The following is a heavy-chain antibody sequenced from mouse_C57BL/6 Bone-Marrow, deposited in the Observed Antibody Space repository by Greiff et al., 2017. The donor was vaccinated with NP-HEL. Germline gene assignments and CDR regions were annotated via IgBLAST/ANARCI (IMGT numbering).Heavy chain of an antibody. CDR1: GYSITSDY. D-gene: IGHD6-5*01. Sequence: EVQLQQSGPGLAKPSQTLSLTCSVTGYSITSDYWNWIRQSPGNKLEYMGYISYSGSTYSNPSLKSRISITRDTSKNQYYLQLTSVTTEDTATYYSASGYALYYFDYWGQGTTLTVSS. CDR2: ISYSGST. J-gene: IGHJ2*01. V-gene: IGHV3-8*01. CDR3: ASGYALYYFDY.